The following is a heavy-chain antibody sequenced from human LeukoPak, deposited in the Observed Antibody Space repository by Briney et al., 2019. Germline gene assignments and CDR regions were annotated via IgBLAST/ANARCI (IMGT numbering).Heavy chain of an antibody. CDR2: ISGSGGST. Sequence: AGGSLRLSCAASGFTFSSYAMSWVRQAPGKGLEWVSAISGSGGSTYYADSVKGRFTISRDNSKNTLYLQMNSLRAEDTAIYYCARDFYDGSGTTDAFDIWGQGTMVTVSS. D-gene: IGHD3-22*01. CDR1: GFTFSSYA. V-gene: IGHV3-23*01. J-gene: IGHJ3*02. CDR3: ARDFYDGSGTTDAFDI.